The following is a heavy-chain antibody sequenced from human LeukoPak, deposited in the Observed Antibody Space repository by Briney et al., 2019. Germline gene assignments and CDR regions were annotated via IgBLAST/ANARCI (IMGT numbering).Heavy chain of an antibody. Sequence: ASVKVSCKASGCTFSSYAIHWVRQAPGQGLEWMGWINAGNGNIKYSQKFQGRVTITGDTSASTAYMELSSLRSEDTAVYYCARGYCSSTSCYMDVWGQGTTVT. V-gene: IGHV1-3*01. CDR2: INAGNGNI. J-gene: IGHJ6*02. CDR1: GCTFSSYA. D-gene: IGHD2-2*01. CDR3: ARGYCSSTSCYMDV.